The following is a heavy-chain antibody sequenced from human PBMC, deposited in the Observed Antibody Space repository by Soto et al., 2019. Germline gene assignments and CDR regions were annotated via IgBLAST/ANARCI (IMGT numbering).Heavy chain of an antibody. CDR3: ARETGLRSSGWSYYFDF. J-gene: IGHJ4*02. CDR2: ISGSGGTI. Sequence: EVQLVESGGGMVQPGGSLRVSCAASGFTLSSYSMHWVRQAPGKGLEWVSYISGSGGTIYYADSVKGRFTISRDNAKNSLSVQMNSLRDADTAVYFCARETGLRSSGWSYYFDFWGQGPRVTVSA. V-gene: IGHV3-48*02. D-gene: IGHD6-19*01. CDR1: GFTLSSYS.